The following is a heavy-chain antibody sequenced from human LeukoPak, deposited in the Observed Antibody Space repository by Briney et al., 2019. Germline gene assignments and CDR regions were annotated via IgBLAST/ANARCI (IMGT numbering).Heavy chain of an antibody. V-gene: IGHV3-53*01. D-gene: IGHD3-3*01. CDR2: IYSGGTT. CDR1: EFIASSNY. Sequence: GGSLRLSCVVSEFIASSNYMSWVRQAPGKGLEWISLIYSGGTTHYTDSVMGRFTISRDNSKTTLFLQMNSLKAEDTAVYYCATGGRSGVALEQWGQGTLVTVSS. J-gene: IGHJ4*02. CDR3: ATGGRSGVALEQ.